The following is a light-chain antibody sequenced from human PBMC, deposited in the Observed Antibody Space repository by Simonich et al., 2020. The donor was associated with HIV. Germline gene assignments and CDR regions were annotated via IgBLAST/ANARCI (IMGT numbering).Light chain of an antibody. V-gene: IGLV2-23*01. CDR2: EGS. CDR1: SSDVGGYNY. CDR3: CSYAGSSTLV. Sequence: QSALTQPPSASGSPGQSVTISCTGTSSDVGGYNYVSWYQQHPGKAPKLMIYEGSKRPSGVSNRFSGANAGNTASLTIAGLQAEDEADYYCCSYAGSSTLVFGGGTKLTVL. J-gene: IGLJ3*02.